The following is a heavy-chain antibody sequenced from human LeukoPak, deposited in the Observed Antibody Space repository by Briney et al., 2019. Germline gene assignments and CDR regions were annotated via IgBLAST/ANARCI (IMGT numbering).Heavy chain of an antibody. CDR1: GXSISDYY. J-gene: IGHJ4*02. V-gene: IGHV4-59*08. D-gene: IGHD1/OR15-1a*01. CDR2: INYSGNT. Sequence: SETLSLACTVSGXSISDYYWSWIRQPPGKGQEWIAYINYSGNTDYNPSLKSRVTISVDTSKNHFSLKLNSVTAADTAVYYCARLNVLNNSVLHHFDRWGQGTLVTVSS. CDR3: ARLNVLNNSVLHHFDR.